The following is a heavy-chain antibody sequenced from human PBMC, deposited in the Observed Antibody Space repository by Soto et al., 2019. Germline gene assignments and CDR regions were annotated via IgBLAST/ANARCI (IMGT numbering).Heavy chain of an antibody. Sequence: GGSLRLSCAASGFTFSDYYMSWIRQAPGKGLEWVSYISSSSSYTNYADSVKGRFTISRDNAKNSLYLQMNSLRAEDTAVYYCAREYYYDSSGYYYDYWGQGTLVTVSS. J-gene: IGHJ4*02. CDR3: AREYYYDSSGYYYDY. D-gene: IGHD3-22*01. V-gene: IGHV3-11*06. CDR1: GFTFSDYY. CDR2: ISSSSSYT.